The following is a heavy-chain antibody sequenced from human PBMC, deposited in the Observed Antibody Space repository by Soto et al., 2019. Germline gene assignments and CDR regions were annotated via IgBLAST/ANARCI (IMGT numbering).Heavy chain of an antibody. CDR3: ARDKNYSLNY. Sequence: QVQLVESGGGVVQPGRYLRISCAASGITFNSYAMHWVRQAPGKGLEWVAVISYDGSNKYYADSVKGRFTISRDNSKNTLYLQMNSLRAEDTAVYYCARDKNYSLNYWGQGTLVTVSS. CDR2: ISYDGSNK. CDR1: GITFNSYA. D-gene: IGHD1-7*01. V-gene: IGHV3-30-3*01. J-gene: IGHJ4*02.